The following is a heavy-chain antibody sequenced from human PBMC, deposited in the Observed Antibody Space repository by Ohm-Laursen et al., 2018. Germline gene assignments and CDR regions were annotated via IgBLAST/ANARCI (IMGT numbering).Heavy chain of an antibody. CDR2: IYYSGST. Sequence: SETLSLTCTVSGGSISSYYWSWIRQPPGKGLEWIGYIYYSGSTNYNPSLKSRVTISVDTSKNHFSLKLSSVTAADTAVYYCARHGYCSVGSCYGYYYYGMDVWGQGTTVTVSS. D-gene: IGHD2-15*01. CDR3: ARHGYCSVGSCYGYYYYGMDV. CDR1: GGSISSYY. V-gene: IGHV4-59*08. J-gene: IGHJ6*02.